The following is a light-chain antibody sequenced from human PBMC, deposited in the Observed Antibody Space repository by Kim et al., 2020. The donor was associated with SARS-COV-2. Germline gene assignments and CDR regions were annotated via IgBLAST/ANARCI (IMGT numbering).Light chain of an antibody. CDR2: GAS. CDR1: QSVSSN. V-gene: IGKV3D-15*01. Sequence: VSPGERATLSCRASQSVSSNLAWYQQKPGQAPGLLIYGASTRATGIPARFSGSESGTEFTLTISSLQSEDFAVYYCQQYNIWPLTFGGGTKVDIK. J-gene: IGKJ4*01. CDR3: QQYNIWPLT.